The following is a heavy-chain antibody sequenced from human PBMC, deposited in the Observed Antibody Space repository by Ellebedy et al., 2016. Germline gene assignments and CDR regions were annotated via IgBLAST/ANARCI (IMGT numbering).Heavy chain of an antibody. D-gene: IGHD1-26*01. V-gene: IGHV3-23*01. CDR2: ISGSGGST. Sequence: GESLKISXAASGFTFSSYAMSWVRQAPGKGLEWVSAISGSGGSTYYADSVKGRFTISRDNSKNTLYLQMNSLRAEDTAVYYCAKVLWELLQYFDYWGQGTLVTVSS. J-gene: IGHJ4*02. CDR1: GFTFSSYA. CDR3: AKVLWELLQYFDY.